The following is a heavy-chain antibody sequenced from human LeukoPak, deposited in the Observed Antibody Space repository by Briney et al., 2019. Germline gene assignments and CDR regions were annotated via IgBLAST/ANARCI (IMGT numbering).Heavy chain of an antibody. CDR1: GFTFSIYA. V-gene: IGHV3-23*01. CDR3: AKTYCSTTRCLSWGNDH. Sequence: HPGESLRLSCAASGFTFSIYAMSWVRQAPGKGLEWVSSISGSGTNTYYADSVKGRFTISRDTSRNTLYLQMNGLRAEDTAIYYCAKTYCSTTRCLSWGNDHWGQGTLVTVSS. J-gene: IGHJ4*02. D-gene: IGHD2-2*01. CDR2: ISGSGTNT.